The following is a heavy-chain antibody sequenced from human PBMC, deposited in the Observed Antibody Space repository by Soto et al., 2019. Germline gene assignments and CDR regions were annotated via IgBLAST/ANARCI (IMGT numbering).Heavy chain of an antibody. CDR1: DGSFSGYY. V-gene: IGHV4-34*01. J-gene: IGHJ6*02. CDR2: INYSGST. Sequence: QVPLQQWGAGLLKPSETLSLTCAVYDGSFSGYYWSWLRQTPGKGLEWIGEINYSGSTKYNPSLESRVTISVDTSKNQFSLRLSSVTAADTAVYYCARTGGMDVWSQGATVTVSS. CDR3: ARTGGMDV.